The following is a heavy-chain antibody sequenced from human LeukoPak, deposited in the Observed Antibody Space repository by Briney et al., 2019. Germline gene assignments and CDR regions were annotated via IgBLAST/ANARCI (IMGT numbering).Heavy chain of an antibody. CDR3: ARVSGELDWFDP. CDR1: GGTFSSYT. V-gene: IGHV1-69*02. D-gene: IGHD1-26*01. CDR2: IIPILGIA. Sequence: SAKVSCKASGGTFSSYTISWVRQAPGQGLEWMGRIIPILGIANYAQKFQGRVTITADKSTSTAYMELSSPRSEDTAVYYCARVSGELDWFDPWGQGTLVTVSS. J-gene: IGHJ5*02.